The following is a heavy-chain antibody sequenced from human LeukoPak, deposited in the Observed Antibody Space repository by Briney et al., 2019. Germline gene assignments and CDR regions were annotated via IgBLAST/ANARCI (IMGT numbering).Heavy chain of an antibody. CDR2: ISSSSSYI. J-gene: IGHJ4*02. D-gene: IGHD4-17*01. CDR3: ARHGYYVFDY. CDR1: GFTFSSYS. Sequence: PGGSLRLSCAASGFTFSSYSMNWVRQAPGKGLEWVSSISSSSSYIYYADSVKGRFTISRDNAKNSLFLQMDSLRAEDTAVYFCARHGYYVFDYWGQGTLVTVSS. V-gene: IGHV3-21*01.